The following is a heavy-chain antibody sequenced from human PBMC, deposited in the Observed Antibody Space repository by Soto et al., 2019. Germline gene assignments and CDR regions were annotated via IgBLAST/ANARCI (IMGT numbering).Heavy chain of an antibody. D-gene: IGHD4-4*01. J-gene: IGHJ4*02. CDR3: AKLLRPGLQFFDF. CDR1: GFTFSDYA. Sequence: EVQLLESGGGLVQPGGSLRLSCAASGFTFSDYAMSWVRQAPGKGLDWVSAISSSGGHTLYADSVKGRFTISRDNSKNTLYLQVNSLRAEDTAVYYCAKLLRPGLQFFDFWGQGTLVTVSS. V-gene: IGHV3-23*01. CDR2: ISSSGGHT.